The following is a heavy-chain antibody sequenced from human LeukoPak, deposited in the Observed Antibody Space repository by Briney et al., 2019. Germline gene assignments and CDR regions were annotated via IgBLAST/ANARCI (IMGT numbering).Heavy chain of an antibody. D-gene: IGHD1-26*01. CDR1: GYTFTSYG. J-gene: IGHJ5*02. CDR2: ISGYNGNT. Sequence: ASVKVSCKASGYTFTSYGISWVRQAPGQGLEWMGWISGYNGNTNYAQQKLQGRVTMTRDMSTSTDYMELSSLRSEDTAIYYCARDNSVGDNAWWFDPWGQGTLVTVSS. V-gene: IGHV1-18*01. CDR3: ARDNSVGDNAWWFDP.